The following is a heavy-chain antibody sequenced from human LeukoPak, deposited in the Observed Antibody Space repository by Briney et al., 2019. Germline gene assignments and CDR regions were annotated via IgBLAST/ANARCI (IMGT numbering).Heavy chain of an antibody. D-gene: IGHD5-12*01. CDR2: ISYSGKT. CDR1: GGSITGHY. Sequence: PSETLSLTCTVSGGSITGHYWIWIRQPPGQGLEWIGHISYSGKTNYNPSLRSRVAMSVDTSKNQLSLKLTSVTAADTAVYYCATSETWPNWFDPWGQGTLVTVSS. J-gene: IGHJ5*02. V-gene: IGHV4-59*08. CDR3: ATSETWPNWFDP.